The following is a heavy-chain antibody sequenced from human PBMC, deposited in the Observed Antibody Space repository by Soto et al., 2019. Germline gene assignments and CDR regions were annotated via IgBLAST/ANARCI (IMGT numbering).Heavy chain of an antibody. Sequence: SETLSLTCTVSGDSIGSGDFYWTWIRQSPGKGLEYIGYIYKSGRTYYNPSLKSRPIISLDTSKNQFFLSLNSVTAADTAIYYCAKRLSASSGWFDPWGQGTLVTVSS. V-gene: IGHV4-30-4*01. CDR1: GDSIGSGDFY. D-gene: IGHD6-6*01. CDR3: AKRLSASSGWFDP. J-gene: IGHJ5*02. CDR2: IYKSGRT.